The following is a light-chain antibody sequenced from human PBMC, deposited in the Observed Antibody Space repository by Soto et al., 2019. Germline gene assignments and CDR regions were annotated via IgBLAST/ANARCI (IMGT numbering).Light chain of an antibody. CDR1: QSVSNNY. V-gene: IGKV3-20*01. CDR3: QHYGSSGT. Sequence: EIVLTQSPGTLSLSPGERATLSCRASQSVSNNYLAWYQQKPGQAPRLLIYGASNRATGIPDRSSGSGSGTDFTLTISRLEPEDFAVDDCQHYGSSGTFGQGTKVDNK. J-gene: IGKJ1*01. CDR2: GAS.